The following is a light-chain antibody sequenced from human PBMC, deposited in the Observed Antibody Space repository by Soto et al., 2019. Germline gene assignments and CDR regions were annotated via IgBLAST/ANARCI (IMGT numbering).Light chain of an antibody. J-gene: IGLJ2*01. CDR2: EVN. Sequence: QSALTQPASVSGSPGQSISSSCTGTSNDIGIYNYVSWYQQYPGKAPKLMIYEVNNRLSGVSNRFSGSKSGNTASLTISGLQAEDEAYYYCSSYTSTSTVFGGGTKLTVL. CDR3: SSYTSTSTV. CDR1: SNDIGIYNY. V-gene: IGLV2-14*01.